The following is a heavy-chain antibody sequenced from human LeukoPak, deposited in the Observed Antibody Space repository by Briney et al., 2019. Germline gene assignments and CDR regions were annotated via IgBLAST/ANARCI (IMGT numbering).Heavy chain of an antibody. CDR2: ISSSSSHI. CDR1: GFTFTNYR. Sequence: GGSLRLSCVASGFTFTNYRMTWVRQAPGKGLEWVSCISSSSSHIYYADSVKGQFTISRDNAKNSLYLQMNSLRVDDTAVYYCARDQGGYGTFDYWGQGSLVTVSS. CDR3: ARDQGGYGTFDY. J-gene: IGHJ4*02. V-gene: IGHV3-21*06. D-gene: IGHD5-12*01.